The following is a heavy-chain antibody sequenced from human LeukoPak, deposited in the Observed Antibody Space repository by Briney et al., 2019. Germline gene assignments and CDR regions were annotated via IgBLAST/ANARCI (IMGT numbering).Heavy chain of an antibody. CDR2: FEPEDGEP. J-gene: IGHJ3*02. V-gene: IGHV1-24*01. Sequence: GASVKVSCKVSGYSLSELSMHWVRQAPGKGLEWMGGFEPEDGEPIYAQKFQGRVIMTDDTSTDTTYMELSSLRSEDTAVYYCTTGAFSWDAFDIWGQGTVVTVSS. CDR3: TTGAFSWDAFDI. D-gene: IGHD3-3*02. CDR1: GYSLSELS.